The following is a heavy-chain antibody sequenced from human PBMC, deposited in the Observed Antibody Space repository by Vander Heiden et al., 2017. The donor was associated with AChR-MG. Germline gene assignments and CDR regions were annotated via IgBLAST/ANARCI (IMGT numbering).Heavy chain of an antibody. D-gene: IGHD6-19*01. J-gene: IGHJ6*02. Sequence: LQLQESAPALVMPSATLSVTRTLSGGSLSSSSYDGGGIRRPPGKGLEWIGSSYYSGSTYYNPSLKSRVTISVDTSKNQFPRTLSSVTAADTAVYYCASLRSSGWYGKADYGMDVWGQGTTVTVSS. V-gene: IGHV4-39*01. CDR2: SYYSGST. CDR1: GGSLSSSSYD. CDR3: ASLRSSGWYGKADYGMDV.